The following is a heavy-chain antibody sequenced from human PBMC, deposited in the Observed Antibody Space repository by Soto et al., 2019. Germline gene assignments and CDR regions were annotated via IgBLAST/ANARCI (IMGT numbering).Heavy chain of an antibody. Sequence: LTLTCTVSGGSISSYYWSWIRQPPGKGLEWIGYIYYSGSTNYNPSLKSRVTISVDTSKNQFSLKLSSVTAADTAVYYCAREAGSSWTNGMDVWGQGTTVTV. CDR2: IYYSGST. CDR3: AREAGSSWTNGMDV. CDR1: GGSISSYY. J-gene: IGHJ6*02. V-gene: IGHV4-59*01. D-gene: IGHD6-13*01.